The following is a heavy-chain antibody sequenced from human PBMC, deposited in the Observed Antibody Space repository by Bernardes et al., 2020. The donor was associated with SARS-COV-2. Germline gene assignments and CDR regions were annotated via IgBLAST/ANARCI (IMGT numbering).Heavy chain of an antibody. J-gene: IGHJ4*02. CDR2: ISFTSKIT. CDR3: ARDFGGNSDY. D-gene: IGHD2-15*01. V-gene: IGHV3-21*01. CDR1: GFTFGTYT. Sequence: GGSLRLSCAASGFTFGTYTMYWVRQAPGKGLEWVATISFTSKITDYADSVKGRFTISRDNAKNTLYLQMNSLRVEDTAVYYCARDFGGNSDYWGQGTLVTVSS.